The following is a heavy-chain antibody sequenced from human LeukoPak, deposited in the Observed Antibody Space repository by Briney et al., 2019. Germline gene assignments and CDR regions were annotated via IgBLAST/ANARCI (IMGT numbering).Heavy chain of an antibody. CDR3: AKGQQSGSYSSSDY. J-gene: IGHJ4*02. Sequence: GGSLRLSCAASGFTFSTYTMNWVRQAPGKGLGWVSVISGSVGETYYADSVKGPYTISRDNSKNTLYLQMNSLRAEDTAVYHCAKGQQSGSYSSSDYWGQGTLVTVSS. V-gene: IGHV3-23*01. CDR1: GFTFSTYT. D-gene: IGHD1-26*01. CDR2: ISGSVGET.